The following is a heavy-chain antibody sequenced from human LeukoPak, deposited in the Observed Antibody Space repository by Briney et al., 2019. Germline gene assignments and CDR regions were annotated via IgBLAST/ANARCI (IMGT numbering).Heavy chain of an antibody. CDR1: GGSFSGYC. D-gene: IGHD5-12*01. CDR3: ARVLVQGNGYSGYDEPFDY. Sequence: SETLSLTCAVYGGSFSGYCWSWIRQPPGKGLEWVGEINHSGSTNYNPSLKSRVTISVDTSKSQFSLKLSSVTAADTAVYYCARVLVQGNGYSGYDEPFDYWGQGTLVTVSS. V-gene: IGHV4-34*01. CDR2: INHSGST. J-gene: IGHJ4*02.